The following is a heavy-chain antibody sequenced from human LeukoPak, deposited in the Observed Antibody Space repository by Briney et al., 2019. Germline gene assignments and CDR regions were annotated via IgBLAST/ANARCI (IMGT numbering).Heavy chain of an antibody. V-gene: IGHV3-30*03. D-gene: IGHD6-19*01. CDR2: ISYDGSNK. J-gene: IGHJ4*02. CDR1: GFTFSSYG. CDR3: ARLSSGSDY. Sequence: PGRSLRLSCAASGFTFSSYGMHWVRQAPGKGLEWVAVISYDGSNKYYADSVKGRFTISRDNSENTLYLQMNSLRAEDTAVYYCARLSSGSDYWGQGTLVTVSS.